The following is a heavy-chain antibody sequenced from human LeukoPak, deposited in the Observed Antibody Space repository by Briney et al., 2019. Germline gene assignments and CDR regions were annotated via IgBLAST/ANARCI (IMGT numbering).Heavy chain of an antibody. CDR2: IIPVFGTA. V-gene: IGHV1-69*13. CDR3: ARDRVVGLGIDNAFDI. J-gene: IGHJ3*02. D-gene: IGHD2-15*01. CDR1: GGTFSSYA. Sequence: SVKVSCKASGGTFSSYAISWVRQAPGQGLEWMGGIIPVFGTANYAQKFQGRVTITADESTSTAYMELSSLKSEDTAVYYCARDRVVGLGIDNAFDIWGHGTMVTVSS.